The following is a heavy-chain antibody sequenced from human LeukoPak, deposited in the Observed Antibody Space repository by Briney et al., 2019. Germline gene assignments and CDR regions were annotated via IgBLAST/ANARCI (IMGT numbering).Heavy chain of an antibody. CDR1: GFTFSSYA. V-gene: IGHV3-23*01. CDR2: ISATNT. J-gene: IGHJ4*02. Sequence: GGSLRLSCAASGFTFSSYAMSWVRQAPGKGLEWVSAISATNTYYADSVKGRFTISRDNSKNTLYLQMNSLRAEDTAVYYCAKETPYKAFWSGHNYWGQGALVTISS. CDR3: AKETPYKAFWSGHNY. D-gene: IGHD3-3*01.